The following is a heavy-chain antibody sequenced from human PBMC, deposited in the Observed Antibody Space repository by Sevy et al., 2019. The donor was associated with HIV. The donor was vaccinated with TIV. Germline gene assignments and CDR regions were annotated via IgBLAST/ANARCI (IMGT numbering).Heavy chain of an antibody. Sequence: GGSPRLSCAASGFTVSSNYMSWVRQAPGKGLEWVSVIYSGGSTYYADSVKGRFTISRDNSKNTLYLQMNSLRAEDTAVYYCARGPEYPLLGGMDVWGQGTTVTVSS. CDR1: GFTVSSNY. V-gene: IGHV3-53*01. CDR2: IYSGGST. J-gene: IGHJ6*02. D-gene: IGHD2-15*01. CDR3: ARGPEYPLLGGMDV.